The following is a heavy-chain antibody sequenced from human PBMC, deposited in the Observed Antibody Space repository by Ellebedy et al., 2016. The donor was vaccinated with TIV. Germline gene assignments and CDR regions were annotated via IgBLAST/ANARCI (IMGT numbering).Heavy chain of an antibody. D-gene: IGHD4-23*01. CDR1: GGTFSSYA. CDR2: IIPIFGTA. J-gene: IGHJ3*02. CDR3: ASMTVVTAHDAFDI. V-gene: IGHV1-69*13. Sequence: SVKVSXKASGGTFSSYAISWVRQAPGQGLEWMGGIIPIFGTANYAQKFQGRVTITADESTSTAYMELSSLRSEDTAVYYCASMTVVTAHDAFDIWGQGTMVTVSS.